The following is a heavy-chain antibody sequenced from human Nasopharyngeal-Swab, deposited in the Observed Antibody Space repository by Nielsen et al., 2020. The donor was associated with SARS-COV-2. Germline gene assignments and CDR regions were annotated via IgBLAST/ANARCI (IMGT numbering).Heavy chain of an antibody. CDR3: ARDFYCNSTSCYGPDDY. Sequence: LSLTCAASGFTFSRYSMNWVRQAPGKGLEWVSSISSSRSYIYYADSVKGRFTISRDNAKNSLYLQMNSLRAEDTAVYYCARDFYCNSTSCYGPDDYWGQGTLVTVSS. CDR1: GFTFSRYS. V-gene: IGHV3-21*01. D-gene: IGHD2-2*01. J-gene: IGHJ4*02. CDR2: ISSSRSYI.